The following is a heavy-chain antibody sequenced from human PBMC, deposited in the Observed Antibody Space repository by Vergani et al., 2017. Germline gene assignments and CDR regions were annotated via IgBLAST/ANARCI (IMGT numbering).Heavy chain of an antibody. CDR3: ARGRASSRHYYYYYYYMDV. J-gene: IGHJ6*03. CDR1: GGSFSGYY. CDR2: INHSGST. D-gene: IGHD2-21*01. V-gene: IGHV4-34*01. Sequence: QVQLQQWGAGLLKPSETLSLTCAVYGGSFSGYYWSWIRQPPGKGLEWIGEINHSGSTNYNPSLKSRVTISVDTSKNQFSLKLSSVTAADTAVYYCARGRASSRHYYYYYYYMDVWGKGP.